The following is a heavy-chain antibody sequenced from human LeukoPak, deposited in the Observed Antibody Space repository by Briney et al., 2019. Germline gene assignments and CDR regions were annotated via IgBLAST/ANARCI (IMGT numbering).Heavy chain of an antibody. Sequence: ASVTVSCKASGYTFTSYDINWVRQAPGQGIEWMGWMNPNSGNTGYAQKFQGRVTMTRNTSISTAYMELSSLRSEDTAVYYCARGYCSSTSCYLARQNWFDPWGQGTLVTVSS. V-gene: IGHV1-8*01. J-gene: IGHJ5*02. CDR1: GYTFTSYD. D-gene: IGHD2-2*01. CDR3: ARGYCSSTSCYLARQNWFDP. CDR2: MNPNSGNT.